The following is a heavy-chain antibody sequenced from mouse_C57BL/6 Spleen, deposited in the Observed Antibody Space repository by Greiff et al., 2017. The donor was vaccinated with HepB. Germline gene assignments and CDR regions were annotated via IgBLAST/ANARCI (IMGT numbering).Heavy chain of an antibody. CDR3: ARRTTVVATNYFDY. CDR2: IDPSDSYT. Sequence: QVQLQQPGAELVMPGASVKLSCKASGYTFTGYWMHWVKQRPGQGLEWIGEIDPSDSYTNYNQKFKGKSTLTVDKSSSTAYMQLSSLTSEDSAVYYCARRTTVVATNYFDYWGQGTTLTVSS. CDR1: GYTFTGYW. V-gene: IGHV1-69*01. D-gene: IGHD1-1*01. J-gene: IGHJ2*01.